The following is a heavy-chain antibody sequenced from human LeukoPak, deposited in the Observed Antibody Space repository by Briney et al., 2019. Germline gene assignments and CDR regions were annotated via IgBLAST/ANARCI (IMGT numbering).Heavy chain of an antibody. CDR2: IYTSGST. CDR1: GGSISSGSYY. J-gene: IGHJ3*02. Sequence: PSETLSLTCTVSGGSISSGSYYWSWIRQPAGKGLEWIGRIYTSGSTNYNPSLKSRVTISVDTSKNQFSLKLSSVTAADTAVYYCASLRRGIAVAGTQEAFDIWGQGTMVTVSS. CDR3: ASLRRGIAVAGTQEAFDI. D-gene: IGHD6-19*01. V-gene: IGHV4-61*02.